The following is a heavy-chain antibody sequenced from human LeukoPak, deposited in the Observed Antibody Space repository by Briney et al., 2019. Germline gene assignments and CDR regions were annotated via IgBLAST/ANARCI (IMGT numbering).Heavy chain of an antibody. D-gene: IGHD3-10*01. CDR3: AKGFPGSGSYYDY. Sequence: GGSLRLSCAASGFAFSSYAMSWVRQAPGKGLEWVSAIGGSGGSTYYADSVKGRFTISRDNSKNTLYLQMNSLRAEDTAVYYCAKGFPGSGSYYDYWGQGTLVTVSS. CDR1: GFAFSSYA. CDR2: IGGSGGST. V-gene: IGHV3-23*01. J-gene: IGHJ4*02.